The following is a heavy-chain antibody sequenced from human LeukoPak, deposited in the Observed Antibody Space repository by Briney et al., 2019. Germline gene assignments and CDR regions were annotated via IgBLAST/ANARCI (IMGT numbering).Heavy chain of an antibody. Sequence: GGSPRLSCAASGFSFSNNYMSWVRQAPGKGLEWVSVVYSDGRTYYADSVQGRFTISRDNSRDTLFLQMHSLRAEDSALYYCARARGVGSWYYFDYWGQGTLVTVSS. D-gene: IGHD6-13*01. CDR2: VYSDGRT. CDR1: GFSFSNNY. J-gene: IGHJ4*02. V-gene: IGHV3-53*01. CDR3: ARARGVGSWYYFDY.